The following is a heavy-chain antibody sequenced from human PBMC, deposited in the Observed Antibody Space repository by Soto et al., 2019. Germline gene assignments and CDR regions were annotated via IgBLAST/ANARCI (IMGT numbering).Heavy chain of an antibody. J-gene: IGHJ4*02. CDR2: IYSGGST. D-gene: IGHD5-18*01. Sequence: GGSLRLSCAASGFTVSSNYMSWVRQAPGKGLEWVSVIYSGGSTYYADSVKGRFTISRDNSKNTLYLQMNSLRAEDTAVYYCARALTAMALYYFDYWGQGTLVTVSS. V-gene: IGHV3-53*01. CDR1: GFTVSSNY. CDR3: ARALTAMALYYFDY.